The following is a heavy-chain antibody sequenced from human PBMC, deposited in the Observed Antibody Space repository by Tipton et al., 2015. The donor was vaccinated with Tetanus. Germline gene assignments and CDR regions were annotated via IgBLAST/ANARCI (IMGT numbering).Heavy chain of an antibody. CDR1: RFAFSDYY. V-gene: IGHV3-11*01. CDR3: ARGWGSSWYYFDY. CDR2: LSSTGTTI. J-gene: IGHJ4*02. D-gene: IGHD6-13*01. Sequence: SLRLSCEASRFAFSDYYMAWIRQAPGKGLEWVSYLSSTGTTIYHADSVKGRFTISRDNARNSLYLQMSSLRVEDTAVYYCARGWGSSWYYFDYWGQGILVTVSS.